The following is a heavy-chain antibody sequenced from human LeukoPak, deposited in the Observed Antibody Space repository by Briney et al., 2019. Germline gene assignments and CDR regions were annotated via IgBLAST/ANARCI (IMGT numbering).Heavy chain of an antibody. D-gene: IGHD3-3*01. V-gene: IGHV3-23*01. CDR3: AKATSNYDFWSGYRGGFDY. CDR1: GFTFSSYA. CDR2: ISGSGGST. J-gene: IGHJ4*02. Sequence: GGSLRLSCAASGFTFSSYAMSWVRQAPGKGLEWVSAISGSGGSTYYADSVKGRFTISRDNSKNTLYLQMNSLRAEDTAVYYCAKATSNYDFWSGYRGGFDYWGQGTLVTVSS.